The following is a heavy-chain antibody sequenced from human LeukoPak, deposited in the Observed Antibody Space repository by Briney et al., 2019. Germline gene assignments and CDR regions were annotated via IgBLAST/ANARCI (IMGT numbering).Heavy chain of an antibody. V-gene: IGHV4-39*07. D-gene: IGHD6-19*01. CDR2: IYYSGST. J-gene: IGHJ4*02. Sequence: SETPSLTCTVSGGSISSSSYYWGWIRQPPGKGLEWIGSIYYSGSTYYNPSLKSRVTISVDTSKNQFSLKLSSVTAADTAVYYCAGISSGWYKVYWGQGTLVTVSS. CDR3: AGISSGWYKVY. CDR1: GGSISSSSYY.